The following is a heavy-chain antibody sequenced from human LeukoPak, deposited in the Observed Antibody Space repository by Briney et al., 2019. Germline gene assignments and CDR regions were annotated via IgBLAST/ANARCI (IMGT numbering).Heavy chain of an antibody. D-gene: IGHD6-19*01. Sequence: GGSLRLSCAASGFTFSSYGMSWVRQSPGKGLEWVSAISGSGGSTYYADSVKGRFTISRDNSKNTLYLQMNSLRAEDTAVYYCAKDLRGSGWYQGDYWGQGTLVTVSS. J-gene: IGHJ4*02. CDR3: AKDLRGSGWYQGDY. V-gene: IGHV3-23*01. CDR1: GFTFSSYG. CDR2: ISGSGGST.